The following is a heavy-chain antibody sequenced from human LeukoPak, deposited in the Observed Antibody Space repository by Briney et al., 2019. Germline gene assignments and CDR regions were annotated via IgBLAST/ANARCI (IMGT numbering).Heavy chain of an antibody. V-gene: IGHV4-34*01. CDR1: GGSFSGYY. CDR2: INHSGST. Sequence: XETLSLTCAVYGGSFSGYYWSWIRQPPGKGLEWIGEINHSGSTNYNPSLKSRVTISVDTSKNQFSLKLSSVTAADTAVYYCAGGYSYGYMGLEQFDYWGQGTLVTVSS. J-gene: IGHJ4*02. D-gene: IGHD5-18*01. CDR3: AGGYSYGYMGLEQFDY.